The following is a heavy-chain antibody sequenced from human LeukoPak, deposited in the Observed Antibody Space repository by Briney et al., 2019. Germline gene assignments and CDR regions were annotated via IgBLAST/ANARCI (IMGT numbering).Heavy chain of an antibody. Sequence: SETLSLTCAVYGGSFSGYYWSWIRQPPGKGLEWIGEINHSGSTNYNPSLKSRVTISVDTSKNQFSLKLSSVTAADTAVHYCAREGGSVKLHFQHWGQGTLVTVSS. J-gene: IGHJ1*01. CDR2: INHSGST. V-gene: IGHV4-34*01. D-gene: IGHD2-15*01. CDR3: AREGGSVKLHFQH. CDR1: GGSFSGYY.